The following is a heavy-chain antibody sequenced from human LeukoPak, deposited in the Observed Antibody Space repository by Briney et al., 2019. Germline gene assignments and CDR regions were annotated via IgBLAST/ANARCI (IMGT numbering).Heavy chain of an antibody. D-gene: IGHD3-16*01. CDR3: AREGRGTDAFDI. Sequence: GGSLRLSCVASGLIVSSNYMTWVRQAPGKGLEWVSIIYSAGSIEYADSVKGRFTISRDNSKNTVYLQMNNVTGADTAVYYCAREGRGTDAFDIWGQGTIVTVSS. V-gene: IGHV3-66*01. J-gene: IGHJ3*02. CDR1: GLIVSSNY. CDR2: IYSAGSI.